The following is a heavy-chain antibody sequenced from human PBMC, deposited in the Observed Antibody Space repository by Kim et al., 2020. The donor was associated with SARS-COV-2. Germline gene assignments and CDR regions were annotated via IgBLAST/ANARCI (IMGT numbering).Heavy chain of an antibody. Sequence: KGLFTISRENAKNTLYLQMNSLRAGDTAVYYCARGGQGDILTGRYYGMDVWGQGTTVTVSS. D-gene: IGHD3-9*01. CDR3: ARGGQGDILTGRYYGMDV. V-gene: IGHV3-13*01. J-gene: IGHJ6*02.